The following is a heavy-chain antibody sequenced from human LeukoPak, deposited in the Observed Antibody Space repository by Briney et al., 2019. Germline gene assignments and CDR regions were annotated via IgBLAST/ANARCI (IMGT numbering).Heavy chain of an antibody. J-gene: IGHJ4*02. CDR3: ARAQSGVGYFDY. D-gene: IGHD7-27*01. V-gene: IGHV3-48*03. Sequence: GGSLRLSCAASGXTFSSYEMNWVRQAPGKGLEWVSYISSSGSTIYYADSVKGRFTISRDNAKNSLYLQMNSLRAEDTAVYYCARAQSGVGYFDYWGQGTLVTVSS. CDR2: ISSSGSTI. CDR1: GXTFSSYE.